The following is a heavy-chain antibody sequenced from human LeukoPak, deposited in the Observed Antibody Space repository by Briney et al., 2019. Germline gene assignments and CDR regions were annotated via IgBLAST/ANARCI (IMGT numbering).Heavy chain of an antibody. Sequence: ASVKVSCKASGYPFTDYYMHWVRQAPGQGLEWMGWINPNRGGTDYAQKFQGRVTMTRDTSISTAYMELSRLRYDDTAVYYCARHVVYASGTYSFDYWGQGTLVTVSS. V-gene: IGHV1-2*02. CDR3: ARHVVYASGTYSFDY. D-gene: IGHD3-10*01. CDR2: INPNRGGT. CDR1: GYPFTDYY. J-gene: IGHJ4*02.